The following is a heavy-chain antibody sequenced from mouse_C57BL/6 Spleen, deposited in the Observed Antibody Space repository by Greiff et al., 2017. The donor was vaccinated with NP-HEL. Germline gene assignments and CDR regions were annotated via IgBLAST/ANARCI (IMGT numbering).Heavy chain of an antibody. CDR1: GYTFTSYW. Sequence: QVQLQQPGAELVKPGASVKLSCKASGYTFTSYWMHWVKQRPGQGLEWIGMIHPNSGSTNYNEKFKSKATLTVDKSSSTAYMQLSSLTSEDSAVYYCAGYYGSRTSYWYFDVWGTGTTVTVSS. D-gene: IGHD1-1*01. V-gene: IGHV1-64*01. CDR2: IHPNSGST. CDR3: AGYYGSRTSYWYFDV. J-gene: IGHJ1*03.